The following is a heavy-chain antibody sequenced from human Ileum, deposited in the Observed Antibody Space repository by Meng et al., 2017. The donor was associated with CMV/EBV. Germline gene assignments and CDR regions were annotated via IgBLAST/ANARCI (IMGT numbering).Heavy chain of an antibody. J-gene: IGHJ4*02. CDR3: ARGFTNGWQPFDY. CDR1: GGSVNNYA. D-gene: IGHD2-8*01. Sequence: QVQLVQSGAGVKMPGSSVKVSCKSSGGSVNNYALSWVRQAPGQGLEWMGGIIAVFKTPNYAQKFQGRLTISADASTGTTYMELTGLTSEDTAVYYCARGFTNGWQPFDYCGQGTLVTVSS. V-gene: IGHV1-69*12. CDR2: IIAVFKTP.